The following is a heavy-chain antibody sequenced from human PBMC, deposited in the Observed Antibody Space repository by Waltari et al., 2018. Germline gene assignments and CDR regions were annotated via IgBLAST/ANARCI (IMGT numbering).Heavy chain of an antibody. D-gene: IGHD2-2*01. J-gene: IGHJ6*03. CDR3: ARGPIVVVPAATFYYYYYMDV. V-gene: IGHV4-39*07. CDR2: IYYSGST. CDR1: GGSISSSSYY. Sequence: QLQLQESGPGLVKPSETLSLTCTVPGGSISSSSYYWGWIRQPPGKGLEWIGSIYYSGSTYYNPSLKSRVTISVDTSKNQFSLKLSSVTAADTAVYYCARGPIVVVPAATFYYYYYMDVWGKGTTVTISS.